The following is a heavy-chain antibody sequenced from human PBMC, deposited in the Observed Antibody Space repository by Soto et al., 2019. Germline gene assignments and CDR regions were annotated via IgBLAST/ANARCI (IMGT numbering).Heavy chain of an antibody. D-gene: IGHD2-21*01. J-gene: IGHJ4*02. CDR1: GGAISSGGYS. V-gene: IGHV4-30-2*01. CDR3: ARGPPHSH. Sequence: QLQLQESGSALVKTSQTLSLTCAFCGGAISSGGYSCSWMLQPPGKGLEWIGYIYHSGSTYYNPSLKSRVTISVDRSKNQFSLKLSSVTAADTAVYYCARGPPHSHWGQGTLVTVSS. CDR2: IYHSGST.